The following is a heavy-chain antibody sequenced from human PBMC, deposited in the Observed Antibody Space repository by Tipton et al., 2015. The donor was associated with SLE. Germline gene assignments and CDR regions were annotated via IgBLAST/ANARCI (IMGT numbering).Heavy chain of an antibody. J-gene: IGHJ3*02. V-gene: IGHV4-59*11. Sequence: GLVKPSETLPLTCTVSGGSISGHYWSWIRQPPGKGLEWIGYIYYSGSTYYNPSLKSRVTISVDTSKNQFSLKLSSVTAADTAVYYCARSQGAFDILGQGTMVTVSS. CDR3: ARSQGAFDI. CDR2: IYYSGST. CDR1: GGSISGHY.